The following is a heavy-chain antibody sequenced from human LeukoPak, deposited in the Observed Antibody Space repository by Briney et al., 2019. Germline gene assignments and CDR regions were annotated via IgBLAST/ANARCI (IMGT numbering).Heavy chain of an antibody. CDR2: ISGSGGST. CDR3: AKDSAAYGSPDFDY. Sequence: PGGSLRLSCAASGFTFSSYAMSWVRQAPGKGLEWVSAISGSGGSTYYADSVKGRFTISRDNSKNTLYLQMNSLRAEDTAVYYCAKDSAAYGSPDFDYWGQGTLVTVSP. CDR1: GFTFSSYA. V-gene: IGHV3-23*01. D-gene: IGHD3-10*01. J-gene: IGHJ4*02.